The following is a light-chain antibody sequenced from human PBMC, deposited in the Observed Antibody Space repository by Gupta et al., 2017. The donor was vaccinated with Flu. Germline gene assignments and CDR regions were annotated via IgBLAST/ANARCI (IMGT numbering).Light chain of an antibody. V-gene: IGKV1-39*01. CDR3: QQSDITPRT. J-gene: IGKJ1*01. CDR2: GAS. CDR1: ERVGNY. Sequence: DIQMTQSPPSLSASVGDSVTISCRASERVGNYLNWYQQKRGKAPHLLIYGASSLQSGVPSRLSGSGSGTDFTLTIRGLQPEDFATYYCQQSDITPRTFGPGTEVELK.